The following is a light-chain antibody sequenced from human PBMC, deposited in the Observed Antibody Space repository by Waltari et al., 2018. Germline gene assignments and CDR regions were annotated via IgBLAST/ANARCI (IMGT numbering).Light chain of an antibody. V-gene: IGKV1-16*01. CDR1: QSISNY. CDR2: GAS. Sequence: DLQMTQSPSSLSASVGYRFTITCLASQSISNYLAWIQQKPGKAPKSLIYGASTLQSGAPSRFSGSGAGTDFTLTISSLQPEDVATYYCQQYQSYPLTFGGGTKVEIK. J-gene: IGKJ4*01. CDR3: QQYQSYPLT.